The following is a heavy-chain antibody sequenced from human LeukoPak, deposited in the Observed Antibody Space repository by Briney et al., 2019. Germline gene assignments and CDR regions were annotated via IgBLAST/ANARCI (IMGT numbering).Heavy chain of an antibody. D-gene: IGHD4-11*01. V-gene: IGHV4-31*03. J-gene: IGHJ5*02. CDR3: ARAVSFVGNWFDP. CDR2: IYYSGST. Sequence: SETLSLTCTVSGDSINSSISYWGWIRQHPGKGLEWIGYIYYSGSTYYNPSLKSRVTISVDTSKNQFSLKLSSVTAADTAVYYCARAVSFVGNWFDPWGQGTLVTVSS. CDR1: GDSINSSISY.